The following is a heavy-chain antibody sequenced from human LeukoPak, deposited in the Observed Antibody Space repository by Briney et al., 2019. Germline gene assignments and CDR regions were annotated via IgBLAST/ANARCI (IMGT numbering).Heavy chain of an antibody. Sequence: GGSLRLSCAASGFTFSSYAMSWVRQAPGKGLEWVSAISGSGGSTYYADSVKGRFTISRDNSKNTLYLQMNSLRAEDTAVYYCAKDDYYDSSGYYSFFDYWGQGTLVTVSP. CDR2: ISGSGGST. CDR3: AKDDYYDSSGYYSFFDY. CDR1: GFTFSSYA. D-gene: IGHD3-22*01. V-gene: IGHV3-23*01. J-gene: IGHJ4*02.